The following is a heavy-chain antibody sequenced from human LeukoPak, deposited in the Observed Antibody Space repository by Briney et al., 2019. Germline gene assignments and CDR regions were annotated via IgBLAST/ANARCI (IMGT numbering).Heavy chain of an antibody. Sequence: GGSVRLSCAASGFNVSSNYMSWVGQAPGKGLEWVSVIYSGGSTYYADSVKGRFTISRDNSKNTLYLQMNSLRAEDTAVYYCARGPPATVVLFDYWGQGTLVTVSS. D-gene: IGHD4-23*01. V-gene: IGHV3-53*01. J-gene: IGHJ4*02. CDR2: IYSGGST. CDR1: GFNVSSNY. CDR3: ARGPPATVVLFDY.